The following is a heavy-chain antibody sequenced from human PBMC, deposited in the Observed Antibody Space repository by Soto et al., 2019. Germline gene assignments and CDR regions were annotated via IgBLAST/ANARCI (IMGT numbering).Heavy chain of an antibody. V-gene: IGHV3-30*03. Sequence: QVQLVESGGGVVQPGRSLRLSCAASGFTFSSYGMHWVRQAPGKGLEWVAVISYDGSNKYYADSVKGRFTISRDNAKNSLYLQMNSLRAEDTAVYYCASGYSSGWTPGNYWGQGTLVTVSS. J-gene: IGHJ4*02. CDR3: ASGYSSGWTPGNY. CDR2: ISYDGSNK. D-gene: IGHD6-19*01. CDR1: GFTFSSYG.